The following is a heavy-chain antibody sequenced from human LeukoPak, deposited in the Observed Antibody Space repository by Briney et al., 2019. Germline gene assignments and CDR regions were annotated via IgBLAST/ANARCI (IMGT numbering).Heavy chain of an antibody. D-gene: IGHD6-19*01. Sequence: SVNVSCNGSGATFSSYAISWGRQAPGQGLEWMGRIIPIFGIANYAQKFQGRVTITADKSTSTAYMELSSLRSEDTAVYYCARGARIAVAGTDYYYGMDVWGQGTTVTVSS. CDR3: ARGARIAVAGTDYYYGMDV. CDR1: GATFSSYA. CDR2: IIPIFGIA. V-gene: IGHV1-69*04. J-gene: IGHJ6*02.